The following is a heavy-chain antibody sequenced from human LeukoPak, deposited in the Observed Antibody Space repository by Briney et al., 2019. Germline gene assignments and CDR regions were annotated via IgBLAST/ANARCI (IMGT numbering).Heavy chain of an antibody. CDR2: INGDGS. CDR1: GFIFSNYW. D-gene: IGHD1-20*01. CDR3: ASYNWNYDMDV. Sequence: GGSLRLSCVASGFIFSNYWMYWVRQAPGNGLVWVSRINGDGSYGVSVNGRFTISRDNAKSTLYLQMHNLRVEDTAVYYCASYNWNYDMDVWGQGTTVIVSS. J-gene: IGHJ6*02. V-gene: IGHV3-74*01.